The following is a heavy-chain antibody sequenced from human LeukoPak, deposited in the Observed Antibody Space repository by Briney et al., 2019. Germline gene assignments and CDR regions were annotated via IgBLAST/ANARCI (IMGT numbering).Heavy chain of an antibody. J-gene: IGHJ4*02. CDR2: TSGSGDTT. CDR3: AKGKSYCGGDCYNY. V-gene: IGHV3-23*01. Sequence: GASLRLSCAASGFTFSSYAMTCVRQAQGKGLEWVGTTSGSGDTTYCADSVKARFTISRDNSKNTLYLQMNSLRAEDTAVYYCAKGKSYCGGDCYNYWGQGTLVTVSS. D-gene: IGHD2-21*02. CDR1: GFTFSSYA.